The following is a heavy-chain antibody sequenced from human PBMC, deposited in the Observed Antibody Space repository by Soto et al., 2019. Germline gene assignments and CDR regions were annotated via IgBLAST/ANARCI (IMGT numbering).Heavy chain of an antibody. CDR2: ISSNGGST. Sequence: GGSLRLSCSASGFTFSSYAMHWVRQAPGKGLEYVSAISSNGGSTYYADSVKGRFTISRDNSKNTLYLQMSSLRAEDTAVYYCVKARPIAARSYYFDYWGQGTLVTVSS. CDR3: VKARPIAARSYYFDY. D-gene: IGHD6-6*01. CDR1: GFTFSSYA. V-gene: IGHV3-64D*06. J-gene: IGHJ4*02.